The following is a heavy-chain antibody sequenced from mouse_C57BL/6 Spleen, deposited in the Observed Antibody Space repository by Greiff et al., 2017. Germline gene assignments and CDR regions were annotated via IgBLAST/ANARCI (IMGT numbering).Heavy chain of an antibody. Sequence: VKLMESGPGLVAPSQSLSITCTVSGFSLTSYGVHWVRQPPGKGLEWLVVIWSDGSTTYNSALKSRLSISKDNSKSQVFLKMNSLQTDDTAMYYCARGDWDRYYAMDYWGQGTSVTVSS. V-gene: IGHV2-6*03. CDR3: ARGDWDRYYAMDY. D-gene: IGHD4-1*01. J-gene: IGHJ4*01. CDR1: GFSLTSYG. CDR2: IWSDGST.